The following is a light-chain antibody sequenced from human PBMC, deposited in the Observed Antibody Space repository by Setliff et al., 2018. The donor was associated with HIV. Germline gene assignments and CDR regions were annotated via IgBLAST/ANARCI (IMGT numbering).Light chain of an antibody. J-gene: IGLJ1*01. CDR3: SSYAITNTLP. V-gene: IGLV2-14*01. Sequence: QSALTQPASVSGSPGQSITISCTGTSRDVGGYNYVSWYQQHPGKAPKLIIYEVRNRPSGASSRFSGSKSGNTASLTISGLQTEDEADYYCSSYAITNTLPFGTGTKVTVL. CDR1: SRDVGGYNY. CDR2: EVR.